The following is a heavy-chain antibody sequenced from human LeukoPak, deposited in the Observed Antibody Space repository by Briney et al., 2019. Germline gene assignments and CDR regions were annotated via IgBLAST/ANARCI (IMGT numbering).Heavy chain of an antibody. CDR2: IYSGGST. CDR1: GFTVSSNY. V-gene: IGHV3-66*01. Sequence: PGRSLRLSCAASGFTVSSNYMSWVRQAPGKGLEWVSVIYSGGSTYYADSVKGRFTISRDNSKNTLYLQMNSLRAEDTAVYYCARDRRYYGSGSFPTRFGFDPWGQGTLVTVSS. D-gene: IGHD3-10*01. CDR3: ARDRRYYGSGSFPTRFGFDP. J-gene: IGHJ5*02.